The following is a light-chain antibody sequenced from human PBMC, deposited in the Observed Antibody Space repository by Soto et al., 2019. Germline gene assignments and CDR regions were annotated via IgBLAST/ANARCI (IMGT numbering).Light chain of an antibody. CDR3: AAWDDSLNGYV. CDR1: ITDIGAYNY. CDR2: GVS. V-gene: IGLV2-14*01. J-gene: IGLJ1*01. Sequence: QSALTQPASVSGSPGQSITISCTGTITDIGAYNYVSWYQQHPGKAPKLLIYGVSSRPSGVSNRFSGSKSGTSASLAISGLQSEDEADYYCAAWDDSLNGYVFGTGTKVTVL.